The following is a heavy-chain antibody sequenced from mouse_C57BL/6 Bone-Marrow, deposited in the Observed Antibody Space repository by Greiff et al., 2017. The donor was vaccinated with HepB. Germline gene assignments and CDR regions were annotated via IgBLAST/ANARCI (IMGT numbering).Heavy chain of an antibody. CDR2: ISDGGSYT. J-gene: IGHJ3*01. V-gene: IGHV5-4*01. CDR1: GFTFSSYA. CDR3: ARDRDWDGGFAY. Sequence: EVKVVDSGGGLVKPGGSLKLSCAASGFTFSSYAMSWVRQTPEKRLEWVATISDGGSYTYYPDNVKGRFTISRDNAKNNLYLQMSHLKSEDTAMYYCARDRDWDGGFAYWGQGTLVTVSA. D-gene: IGHD4-1*01.